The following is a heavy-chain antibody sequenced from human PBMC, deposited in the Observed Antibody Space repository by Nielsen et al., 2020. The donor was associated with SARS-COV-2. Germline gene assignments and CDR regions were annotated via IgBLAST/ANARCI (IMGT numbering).Heavy chain of an antibody. Sequence: GGSLRLSCAASGFTFSSYAMSWVRQAPGKGLEWVSAISGSGGSTYYADSVKGRFTISRDNSKNTLYLQMNSLRAEDTAVYYCATGTLFDWSLRDAFDIWGQGTMVTVSS. J-gene: IGHJ3*02. D-gene: IGHD3-9*01. CDR3: ATGTLFDWSLRDAFDI. V-gene: IGHV3-23*01. CDR2: ISGSGGST. CDR1: GFTFSSYA.